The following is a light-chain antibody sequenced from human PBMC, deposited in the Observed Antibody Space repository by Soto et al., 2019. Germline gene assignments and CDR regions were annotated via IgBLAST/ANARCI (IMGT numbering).Light chain of an antibody. Sequence: EIVMTQSPASLSVSPGDGATLSCRASQSVASNVACYQQKPGQGPRLLIHGASTRAVGVPARFSGSGSGTDFTLNISSLQSEDFAVYYCQQYHNWPPQYTFGQGTKLQIK. J-gene: IGKJ2*01. V-gene: IGKV3-15*01. CDR2: GAS. CDR3: QQYHNWPPQYT. CDR1: QSVASN.